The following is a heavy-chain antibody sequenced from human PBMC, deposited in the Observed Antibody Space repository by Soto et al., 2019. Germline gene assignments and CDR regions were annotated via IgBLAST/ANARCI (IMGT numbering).Heavy chain of an antibody. CDR3: TRDPWSYFDSSGHYSANY. CDR1: GFIFSNHW. J-gene: IGHJ4*02. V-gene: IGHV3-7*01. D-gene: IGHD3-22*01. Sequence: GGSLRLSCVASGFIFSNHWMSWVRQAPGKGLEWVANINPHGSGGYYVDSVKGRFTISRDNAQNSLYLQMNSLRAEDTAVYSCTRDPWSYFDSSGHYSANYWRQGTLVTVSS. CDR2: INPHGSGG.